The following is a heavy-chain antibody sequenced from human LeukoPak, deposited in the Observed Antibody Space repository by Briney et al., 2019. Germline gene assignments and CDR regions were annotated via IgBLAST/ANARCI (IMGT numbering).Heavy chain of an antibody. CDR2: IYYSGST. D-gene: IGHD5-12*01. V-gene: IGHV4-39*07. Sequence: SETLSLTCTVSGGSISSRSYYWGRIRQPPGKVLEWIGSIYYSGSTYYNPSLKSRVTISVDTSKNQFSLKLSSVTAADTAVYYCARRSDYDFPRPYYYYMDVWGKGTTVTVSS. CDR3: ARRSDYDFPRPYYYYMDV. J-gene: IGHJ6*03. CDR1: GGSISSRSYY.